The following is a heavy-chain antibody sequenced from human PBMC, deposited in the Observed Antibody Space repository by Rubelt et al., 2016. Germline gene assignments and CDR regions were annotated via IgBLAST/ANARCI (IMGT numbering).Heavy chain of an antibody. V-gene: IGHV3-30*02. CDR1: FSDYG. J-gene: IGHJ4*02. D-gene: IGHD1-1*01. CDR2: IRYDGTNK. Sequence: FSDYGMHWVRQAPGKGLEWVAFIRYDGTNKYYADSVKGRFTISRDNPKNTLYLQMNSLRAEDMAVYYCARDLTLDRPDYFDCWGQGTLVTVSS. CDR3: ARDLTLDRPDYFDC.